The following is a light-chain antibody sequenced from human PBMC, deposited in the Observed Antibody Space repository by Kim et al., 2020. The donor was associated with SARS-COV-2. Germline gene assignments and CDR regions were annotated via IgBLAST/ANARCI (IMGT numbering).Light chain of an antibody. CDR2: GNN. V-gene: IGLV1-40*01. CDR1: SSNIGANYE. Sequence: QSVLTQPPSVSGAPGQRITISCTGSSSNIGANYEVHWYQHLPRTAPKLLIYGNNNRPSGVPDRFSGSKSGISASLAITGLQAEDEADYYCQSYDSSLSGWVFGGGTQLTVL. J-gene: IGLJ7*01. CDR3: QSYDSSLSGWV.